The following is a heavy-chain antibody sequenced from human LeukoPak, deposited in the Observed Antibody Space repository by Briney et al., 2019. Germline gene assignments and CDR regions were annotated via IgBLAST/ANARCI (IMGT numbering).Heavy chain of an antibody. J-gene: IGHJ4*02. D-gene: IGHD3-10*01. CDR3: ARLVLSYGNAFDH. Sequence: GSLRLSCAASGFTFSSYAMHWIRQPPGKGLEWIGSINYNGNTYYASSLKSRVTISVDTSKNHFSLRLSSVTAADTAVYYCARLVLSYGNAFDHWGQGTLVTASS. CDR2: INYNGNT. V-gene: IGHV4-39*02. CDR1: GFTFSSYA.